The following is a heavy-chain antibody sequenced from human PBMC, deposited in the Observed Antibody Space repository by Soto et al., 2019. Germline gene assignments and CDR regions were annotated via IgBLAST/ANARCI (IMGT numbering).Heavy chain of an antibody. J-gene: IGHJ4*02. CDR2: INPNSGDT. D-gene: IGHD1-1*01. CDR1: GYTFNDYF. V-gene: IGHV1-2*02. CDR3: ARRRLRTGTDYFDY. Sequence: ASVKVSCKTSGYTFNDYFLHWVRQAPGQGLEWMGSINPNSGDTDYAQRFQGRVTLTRDTSIRTVYMELSRLRSDDTAVYYCARRRLRTGTDYFDYWGQGTLVTVSS.